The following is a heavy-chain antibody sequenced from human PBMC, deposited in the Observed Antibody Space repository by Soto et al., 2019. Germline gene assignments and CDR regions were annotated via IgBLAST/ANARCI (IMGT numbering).Heavy chain of an antibody. D-gene: IGHD2-2*01. CDR3: ARLGGYQLLCYYYGMDV. J-gene: IGHJ6*02. Sequence: PGGSLRLSCAASGFTFSSYAMHWVRQAPGKGLEWVAVISYDGSNKYYADSVKGRFTISRDNSKNTLYLQMNSLRAEDTAVYYCARLGGYQLLCYYYGMDVWGQGTTVTVSS. CDR1: GFTFSSYA. V-gene: IGHV3-30-3*01. CDR2: ISYDGSNK.